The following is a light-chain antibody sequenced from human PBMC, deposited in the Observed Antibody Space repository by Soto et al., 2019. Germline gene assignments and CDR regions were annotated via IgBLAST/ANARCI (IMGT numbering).Light chain of an antibody. CDR1: QSISSY. J-gene: IGKJ4*01. CDR3: KQSYSTPLT. CDR2: AAS. V-gene: IGKV1-39*01. Sequence: IQMTQSPSSLSASVGDRVTITCRASQSISSYLNWYQQKPGKAPKLLIYAASSLQSGVPSRFSGSGSGTDFTLTIRSLQPEDFATYYCKQSYSTPLTFGGGTKVDNK.